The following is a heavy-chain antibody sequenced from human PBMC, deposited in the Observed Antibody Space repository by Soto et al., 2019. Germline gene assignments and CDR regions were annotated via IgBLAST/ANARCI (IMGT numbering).Heavy chain of an antibody. V-gene: IGHV3-15*01. J-gene: IGHJ4*02. Sequence: GGSLRLSCAASGFTFSNAWMSWVRQAPGKGLEWVGRIKSKTDGGTTDYAAPVKGRFTISRDDSKNTLYLQMNSLKTEDTAVYYCTTDAGKPLPPLMRYSGYHPGYWGQGTLVTVSS. CDR3: TTDAGKPLPPLMRYSGYHPGY. CDR1: GFTFSNAW. CDR2: IKSKTDGGTT. D-gene: IGHD5-12*01.